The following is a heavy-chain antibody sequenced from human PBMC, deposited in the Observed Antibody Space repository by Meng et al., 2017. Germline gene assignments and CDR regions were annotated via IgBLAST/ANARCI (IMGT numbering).Heavy chain of an antibody. D-gene: IGHD3-22*01. Sequence: SGPTLVKPTQTLTLTCTFSGFSLSTGGVGVGWIRQPPGKALEWLALIYWDDDKRYSPSLKSRLTITKDTSKNQVVLTMTNMDPVDTATYYCAHRRSVPYYYDSSGYYYDWYFDLWGRGTLVTVSS. CDR3: AHRRSVPYYYDSSGYYYDWYFDL. V-gene: IGHV2-5*02. CDR2: IYWDDDK. J-gene: IGHJ2*01. CDR1: GFSLSTGGVG.